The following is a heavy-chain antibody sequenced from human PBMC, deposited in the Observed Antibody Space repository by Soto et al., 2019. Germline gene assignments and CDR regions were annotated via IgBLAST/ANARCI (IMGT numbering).Heavy chain of an antibody. Sequence: GESLKISCEGSGYNFNTYWIGWVRQMPGKGLEWMALIYPGDSDTRYRPSFEGQVTLSVDRSISTAYLQWSSLKASATAIYYCATSTVSYVDIVSSTTRGYFDHWGQGTLVTVSS. J-gene: IGHJ4*02. D-gene: IGHD5-12*01. CDR1: GYNFNTYW. V-gene: IGHV5-51*01. CDR3: ATSTVSYVDIVSSTTRGYFDH. CDR2: IYPGDSDT.